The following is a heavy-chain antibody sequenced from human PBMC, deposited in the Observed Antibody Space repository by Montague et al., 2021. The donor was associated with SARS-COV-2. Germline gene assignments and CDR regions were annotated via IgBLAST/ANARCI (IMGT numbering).Heavy chain of an antibody. CDR2: IYYSGST. CDR1: GASITRITYY. D-gene: IGHD6-13*01. J-gene: IGHJ4*02. Sequence: SETLSLTCAVSGASITRITYYWGWIRQPPGKGLEWIGSIYYSGSTYYNPSLKSRVTMSLDTSKNQFSLNLTSVTAADTAVYYCAREPPYSSNLASFDYWGQGALVSVSS. V-gene: IGHV4-39*07. CDR3: AREPPYSSNLASFDY.